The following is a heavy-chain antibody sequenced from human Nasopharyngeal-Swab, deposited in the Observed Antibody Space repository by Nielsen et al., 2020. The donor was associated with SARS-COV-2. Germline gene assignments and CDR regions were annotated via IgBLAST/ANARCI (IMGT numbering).Heavy chain of an antibody. CDR3: ARGRKGGGIVVVIPYYYYYMDV. D-gene: IGHD3-22*01. Sequence: WVRQAPGQGLEWVGWMNPNSGNTGYAQKFQGRVTMTRNTSISTAYMELSSLRSEDTAVYYCARGRKGGGIVVVIPYYYYYMDVWGKGTTVTVSS. J-gene: IGHJ6*03. CDR2: MNPNSGNT. V-gene: IGHV1-8*01.